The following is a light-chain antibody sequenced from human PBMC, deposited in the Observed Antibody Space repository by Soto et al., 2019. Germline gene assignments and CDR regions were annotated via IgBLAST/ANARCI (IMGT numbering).Light chain of an antibody. CDR3: QQYGSSPPT. CDR2: DAS. J-gene: IGKJ1*01. V-gene: IGKV3-20*01. CDR1: QSVSSSY. Sequence: LVLTHSPGTLSLPPGERATLPCRASQSVSSSYLAWYQHKPGQAPRLLMYDASSRATGIPDRFSGSGSGTDFPLTISRLEPEDFAVYYWQQYGSSPPTFGQGTKVDIK.